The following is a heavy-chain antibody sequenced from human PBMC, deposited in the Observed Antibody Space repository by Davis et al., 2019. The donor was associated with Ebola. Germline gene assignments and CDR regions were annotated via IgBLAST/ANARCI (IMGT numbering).Heavy chain of an antibody. Sequence: GESLKISCAASGFTFSSYWMSWVRQAPGKGLEWVANIKQDGSEKYYVDSVKGRFTISRDNSKNTLYLQMNSLRAEDTAVYYCAKSGVAGYYFDYWGQGTLVTVSS. CDR3: AKSGVAGYYFDY. D-gene: IGHD6-19*01. CDR2: IKQDGSEK. CDR1: GFTFSSYW. V-gene: IGHV3-7*03. J-gene: IGHJ4*02.